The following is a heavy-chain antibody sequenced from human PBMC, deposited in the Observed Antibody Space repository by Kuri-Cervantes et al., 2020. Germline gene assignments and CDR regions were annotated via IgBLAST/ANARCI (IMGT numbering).Heavy chain of an antibody. V-gene: IGHV4-30-2*01. Sequence: SETLSLTCAVPGGSISSGGFSCSWIRQPPGKGREWIGYIYHGGITNYNPSHQLGSTMTVDTSKNQLSLKQSSVTAADTAVYYYSRVRQGITMIVVVRSGHNWFDPWGQGTLVTVSS. CDR2: IYHGGIT. CDR3: SRVRQGITMIVVVRSGHNWFDP. CDR1: GGSISSGGFS. J-gene: IGHJ5*02. D-gene: IGHD3-22*01.